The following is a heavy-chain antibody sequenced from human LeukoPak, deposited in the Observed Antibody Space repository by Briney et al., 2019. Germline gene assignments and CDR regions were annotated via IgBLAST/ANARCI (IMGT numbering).Heavy chain of an antibody. J-gene: IGHJ5*02. V-gene: IGHV4-59*01. CDR2: IYSSENT. CDR1: GGSISRYY. Sequence: SETLSLTCTISGGSISRYYWTWIRQPPGKGLEWIGYIYSSENTYYNPSLKTRVTIAVDTSKNQFSLKLNSVTAADTAVYYCARENRYCSGGTCYRWFDPWGQGTLATVSS. D-gene: IGHD2-15*01. CDR3: ARENRYCSGGTCYRWFDP.